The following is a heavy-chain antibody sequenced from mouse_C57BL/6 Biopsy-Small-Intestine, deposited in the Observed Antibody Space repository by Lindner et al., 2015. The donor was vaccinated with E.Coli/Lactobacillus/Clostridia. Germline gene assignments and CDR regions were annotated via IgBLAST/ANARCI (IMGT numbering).Heavy chain of an antibody. CDR2: IRSKSNNYAT. Sequence: VQLQESGGGLVQSKGSLKLSCAASGFSFNTYAMNWVRQAPGKGLEWVARIRSKSNNYATYYADSVKDRFTIPRDDSESMLYLQMNNLKTEDTAMYYCVRQGSSYYFDYWGQGTTLTVSS. D-gene: IGHD1-1*01. J-gene: IGHJ2*01. CDR3: VRQGSSYYFDY. CDR1: GFSFNTYA. V-gene: IGHV10-1*01.